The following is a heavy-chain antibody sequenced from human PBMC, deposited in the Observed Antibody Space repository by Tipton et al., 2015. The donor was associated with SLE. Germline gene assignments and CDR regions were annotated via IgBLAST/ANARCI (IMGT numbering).Heavy chain of an antibody. CDR1: GDSVTNDY. CDR2: TYKSGSGVT. J-gene: IGHJ5*02. D-gene: IGHD3-3*01. CDR3: VRGGYYRWFDR. V-gene: IGHV4-59*02. Sequence: TLSLNCSVSGDSVTNDYWSWIRQSPGTGLEWIGSTYKSGSGVTDYNPSLKSRVSISVDTSKNQFSLKLTPVTPADTAVYYCVRGGYYRWFDRWGQGTLVTVSS.